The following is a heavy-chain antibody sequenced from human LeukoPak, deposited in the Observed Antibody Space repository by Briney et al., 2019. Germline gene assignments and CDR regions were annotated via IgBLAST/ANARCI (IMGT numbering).Heavy chain of an antibody. Sequence: AAVKVSCKGSGYTFTNYVINWVRQAAGQGLEGVGWMNSYSGNTVYAKKFQGRVTITRNTSISTAYMERSSLRSEDTAVYYCARGHSSSSWFIDAFDIWGQGTMVTVSS. D-gene: IGHD6-13*01. CDR1: GYTFTNYV. V-gene: IGHV1-8*03. CDR3: ARGHSSSSWFIDAFDI. J-gene: IGHJ3*02. CDR2: MNSYSGNT.